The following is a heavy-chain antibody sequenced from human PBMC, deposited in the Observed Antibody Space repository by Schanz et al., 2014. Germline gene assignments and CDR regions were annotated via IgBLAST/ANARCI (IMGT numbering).Heavy chain of an antibody. CDR3: AREEGWGIGAASPKHYYCGMDG. CDR2: ISNDGSIK. J-gene: IGHJ6*02. D-gene: IGHD6-13*01. CDR1: GFTFSSYA. Sequence: QVQLLQFGGGVVQPGRSLRLSCAASGFTFSSYAMHWVRQAPGKGLEWVALISNDGSIKYYADSVEGRFTISRDNSRNTLYLQMNSLRAEDTAVYYCAREEGWGIGAASPKHYYCGMDGWGQGTTVTVSS. V-gene: IGHV3-30-3*01.